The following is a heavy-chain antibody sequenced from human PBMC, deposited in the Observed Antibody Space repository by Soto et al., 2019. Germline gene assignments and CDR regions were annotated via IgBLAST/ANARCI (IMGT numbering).Heavy chain of an antibody. D-gene: IGHD4-17*01. CDR1: GFSLTTSGGG. J-gene: IGHJ5*01. V-gene: IGHV2-5*02. Sequence: QITLKESGPTLVKPTQTLTLTCTFSGFSLTTSGGGVGWIRQPPGKALEWLALIYCDDDKRYSPSLKRSLTITKATSKTQVVLTMTNMYPADTATYFCAHRTTTVTWWFDSWGQGTLVTVSS. CDR2: IYCDDDK. CDR3: AHRTTTVTWWFDS.